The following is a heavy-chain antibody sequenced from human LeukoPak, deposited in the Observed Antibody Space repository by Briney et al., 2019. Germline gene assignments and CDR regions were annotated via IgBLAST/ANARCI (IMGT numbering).Heavy chain of an antibody. CDR1: GYTFTSYD. Sequence: ASVKVSCKASGYTFTSYDINWVRQAPRQGLEWMGWISVHNGNTNYAQKFQGRVTMTTDTSTTTAYMELRSLKSDDTAVYYCASYGNAWSLDHWGQGTLVTVSS. CDR3: ASYGNAWSLDH. V-gene: IGHV1-18*01. CDR2: ISVHNGNT. D-gene: IGHD6-19*01. J-gene: IGHJ4*02.